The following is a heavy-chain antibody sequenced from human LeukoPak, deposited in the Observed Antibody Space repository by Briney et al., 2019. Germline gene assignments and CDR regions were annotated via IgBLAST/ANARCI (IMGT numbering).Heavy chain of an antibody. CDR3: ARDARWLQWRFDY. V-gene: IGHV3-48*03. J-gene: IGHJ4*02. CDR2: ISSVGSTI. CDR1: GFTFSSYE. Sequence: GGSLRLSYAASGFTFSSYEMNWVRQAPGKGLEWASYISSVGSTIYYADSVKGRFTISRDNAKNSLSLQMNSLRAEDTAVYYCARDARWLQWRFDYWGQGTLVTVSS. D-gene: IGHD5-24*01.